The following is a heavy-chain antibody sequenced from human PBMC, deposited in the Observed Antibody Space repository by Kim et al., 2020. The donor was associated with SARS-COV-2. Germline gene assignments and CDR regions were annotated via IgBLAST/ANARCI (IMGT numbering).Heavy chain of an antibody. Sequence: SETLSLTCTVSGGSVSSGSYYWSWIRQPPEKGLEWIGYISYSGSTNYNPSLKSRVTISVDTSKNQFSLKLTSVTAADTAVYYCARGGRMATSKLGSGWYFDLWGRGTLVTVSS. V-gene: IGHV4-61*01. CDR2: ISYSGST. CDR1: GGSVSSGSYY. CDR3: ARGGRMATSKLGSGWYFDL. D-gene: IGHD5-12*01. J-gene: IGHJ2*01.